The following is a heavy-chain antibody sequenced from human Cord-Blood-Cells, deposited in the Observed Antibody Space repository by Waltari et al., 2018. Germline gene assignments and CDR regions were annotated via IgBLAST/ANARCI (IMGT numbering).Heavy chain of an antibody. CDR2: ISSSGSTI. D-gene: IGHD3-10*01. V-gene: IGHV3-48*03. Sequence: EVQLVESGGGLVQPGGSLRLSCAASGFPFSSYELNWVHQAPGKGLEWVSYISSSGSTIYYADSVKGRFTISRDNAKNSLYLQMNSLRAEDTAVYYCARDGVLLWFGELFDYWGQGTLVTVSS. J-gene: IGHJ4*02. CDR1: GFPFSSYE. CDR3: ARDGVLLWFGELFDY.